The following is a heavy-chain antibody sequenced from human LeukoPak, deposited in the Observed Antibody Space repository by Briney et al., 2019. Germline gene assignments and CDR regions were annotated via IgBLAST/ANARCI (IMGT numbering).Heavy chain of an antibody. J-gene: IGHJ4*02. CDR1: AGSISSSSYY. CDR3: ARPIGDYRYYFDY. V-gene: IGHV4-39*01. Sequence: PSETLSLTCTVSAGSISSSSYYWGWIRQPPGKGLGWIGSIYYSGSTYYNPSLKSRVTISVDTSKNQFSLKLSSVTAADTAVYYCARPIGDYRYYFDYWGQGTLVTVSS. CDR2: IYYSGST. D-gene: IGHD4-17*01.